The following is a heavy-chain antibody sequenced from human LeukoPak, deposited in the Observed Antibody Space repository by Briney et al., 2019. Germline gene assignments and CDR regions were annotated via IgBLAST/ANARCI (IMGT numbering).Heavy chain of an antibody. D-gene: IGHD2-2*01. CDR2: ISGSGGST. V-gene: IGHV3-23*01. J-gene: IGHJ4*02. Sequence: QPGGSLRLSCAASGFTFSSYAMSWVRQARGKGLEWVSAISGSGGSTYYADSVKGRFTISRDNSKNTLYLQMNSLRAEDTAVYYCAKDSLSQYCSSTSCRFDYWGQGTLVTVSS. CDR3: AKDSLSQYCSSTSCRFDY. CDR1: GFTFSSYA.